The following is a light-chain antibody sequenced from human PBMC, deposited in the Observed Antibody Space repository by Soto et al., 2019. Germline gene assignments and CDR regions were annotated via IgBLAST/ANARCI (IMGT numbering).Light chain of an antibody. Sequence: QSVLTQPASVSDSPGQSITISCTGTSSDVGGSNFVSWYQQHPGKPPKLIIYDVANRPSGVSNRFSGSKSGSTASLIISRLQTEDEADYYCVSYTSSTTYVFGTGTKVNGL. J-gene: IGLJ1*01. CDR3: VSYTSSTTYV. CDR2: DVA. CDR1: SSDVGGSNF. V-gene: IGLV2-14*03.